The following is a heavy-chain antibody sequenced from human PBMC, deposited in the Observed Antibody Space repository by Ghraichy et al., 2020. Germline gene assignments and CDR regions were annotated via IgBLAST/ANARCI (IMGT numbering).Heavy chain of an antibody. J-gene: IGHJ4*02. D-gene: IGHD6-19*01. V-gene: IGHV4-39*01. CDR3: ARHDVEGVNGVSEVADDRRDYFDY. CDR2: MYSGSP. Sequence: GSLSLTYTVSGGSISSGHYYWGWIRQSPGKGLEWIGSMYSGSPHYNPTLKSRVTISVDTSKNQFALKLTSVTATDTATYYCARHDVEGVNGVSEVADDRRDYFDYWGQGTLVTVSS. CDR1: GGSISSGHYY.